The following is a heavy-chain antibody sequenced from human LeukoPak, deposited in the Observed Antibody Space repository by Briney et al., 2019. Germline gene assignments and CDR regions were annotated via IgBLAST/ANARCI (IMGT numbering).Heavy chain of an antibody. Sequence: GGSLRLSCAASGFTFSTYGMSWVRQAPGKGLEWVSAISGSGGSTYYADSVKGRFTISRDNSKNTLYLQMNSLRAEDTAVYYCATGATYYYFNYWGQGTLVTVSS. CDR2: ISGSGGST. CDR3: ATGATYYYFNY. D-gene: IGHD1-26*01. V-gene: IGHV3-23*01. CDR1: GFTFSTYG. J-gene: IGHJ4*02.